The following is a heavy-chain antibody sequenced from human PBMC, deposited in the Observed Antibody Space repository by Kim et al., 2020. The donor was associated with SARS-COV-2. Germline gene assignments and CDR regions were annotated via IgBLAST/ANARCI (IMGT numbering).Heavy chain of an antibody. D-gene: IGHD2-2*01. CDR2: VDTSGTT. CDR3: ASGVSSSWTLCAWFDP. CDR1: GASISSCSC. J-gene: IGHJ5*02. Sequence: SETLSLTCVVSGASISSCSCCCWVRPPPGRGLELIGVVDTSGTTSYNVSLKSRVTISVDKSKNQFSLRLNSVSAADTAVYYCASGVSSSWTLCAWFDPWG. V-gene: IGHV4-4*02.